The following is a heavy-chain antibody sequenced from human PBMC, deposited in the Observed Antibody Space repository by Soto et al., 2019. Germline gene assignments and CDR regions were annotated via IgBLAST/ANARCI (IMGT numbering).Heavy chain of an antibody. Sequence: GGSLRLSCAASGFTFSSYSMNWVRQAPGKXLEWVSYISSSSSTIYYADSVKGRFTISRDNDKNSLYLQMNSLRDEDTAVYYCTRDGWVRAVAGTGYYYGMDVWGQGTTVTVSS. J-gene: IGHJ6*02. V-gene: IGHV3-48*02. CDR3: TRDGWVRAVAGTGYYYGMDV. CDR1: GFTFSSYS. CDR2: ISSSSSTI. D-gene: IGHD6-19*01.